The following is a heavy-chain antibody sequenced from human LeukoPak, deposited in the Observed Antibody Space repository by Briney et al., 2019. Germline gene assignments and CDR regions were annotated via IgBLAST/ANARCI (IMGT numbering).Heavy chain of an antibody. D-gene: IGHD2-2*01. CDR1: GGSISSYY. CDR3: ARDIVVVPAAMFHYYYYYMDV. CDR2: IYYSGST. J-gene: IGHJ6*03. V-gene: IGHV4-59*12. Sequence: SETLSLTCTVSGGSISSYYWSWIRQPPGKGLEWIGYIYYSGSTNYNPSLKSRVTISVDTSKNQFSLKLSSVTAADTAVYYCARDIVVVPAAMFHYYYYYMDVWGKGTTVTISS.